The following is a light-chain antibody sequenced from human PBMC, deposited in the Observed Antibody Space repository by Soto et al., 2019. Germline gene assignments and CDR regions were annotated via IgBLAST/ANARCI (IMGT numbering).Light chain of an antibody. CDR1: QSVSSN. CDR2: GAS. Sequence: EIVLTQSPATLSVSPGERATLSCRASQSVSSNLAWYQQKPGQAPRLLIYGASSRAIGIPDRFSGSGSGTDFTLTISSLEPEDFAVYYCQHRSNWPPLFTFGPGTKVDIK. CDR3: QHRSNWPPLFT. V-gene: IGKV3-11*01. J-gene: IGKJ3*01.